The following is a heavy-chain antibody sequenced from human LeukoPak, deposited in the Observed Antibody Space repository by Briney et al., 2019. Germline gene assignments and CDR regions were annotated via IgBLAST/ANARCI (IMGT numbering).Heavy chain of an antibody. CDR2: IKRKSDGGTT. Sequence: GGSLRLSCAASGFTFSNAWMSWVRQAPGKGLEWVGRIKRKSDGGTTDYAALVKGRFTISRDDSKNTLYLQMNSLKTEDTAVYYCTTIAAAGHFDYWGQGTLVTVSS. V-gene: IGHV3-15*01. CDR1: GFTFSNAW. CDR3: TTIAAAGHFDY. D-gene: IGHD6-13*01. J-gene: IGHJ4*02.